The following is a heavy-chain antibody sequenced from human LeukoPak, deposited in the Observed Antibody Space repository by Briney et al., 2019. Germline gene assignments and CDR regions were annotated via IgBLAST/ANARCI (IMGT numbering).Heavy chain of an antibody. CDR3: AKVMITFGGVIGSFDY. D-gene: IGHD3-16*02. J-gene: IGHJ4*02. Sequence: GGSLRLSCAASGFTFSSYAMSWVRQAPGKGLEWVSAISGSGGSTYYADSVKGRFTIPRDNSKNTLYLQMNSLRAEDTAVYYCAKVMITFGGVIGSFDYWGPGTLVTVSS. V-gene: IGHV3-23*01. CDR2: ISGSGGST. CDR1: GFTFSSYA.